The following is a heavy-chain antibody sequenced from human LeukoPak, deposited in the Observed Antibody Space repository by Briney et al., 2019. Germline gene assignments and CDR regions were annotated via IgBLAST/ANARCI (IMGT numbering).Heavy chain of an antibody. CDR1: GGSISSYY. J-gene: IGHJ6*02. V-gene: IGHV4-59*12. Sequence: PSETLSLTCTVSGGSISSYYWSWIRQPPGKGLEWIGYIYYSGSTNYNPSLKSRVTISVDTSKNQFSLKLSSVTAADTAVYYCARDDAGGFWSGYPAYGMDVWGQGTTVTVSS. D-gene: IGHD3-3*01. CDR3: ARDDAGGFWSGYPAYGMDV. CDR2: IYYSGST.